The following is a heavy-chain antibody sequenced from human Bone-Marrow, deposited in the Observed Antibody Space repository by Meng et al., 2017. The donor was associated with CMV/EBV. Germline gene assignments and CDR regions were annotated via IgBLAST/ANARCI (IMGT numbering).Heavy chain of an antibody. V-gene: IGHV4-34*01. CDR1: GGSFSGYY. CDR3: ARGRGVDFWSGYPPLLSYYYYGMDV. CDR2: INHSGST. J-gene: IGHJ6*02. Sequence: SETLSLTCAVYGGSFSGYYWSWIRQPPGKGLEWIGEINHSGSTNYNPSLKSRVTISVDTSKTQFALKLSSVTAADTAVYYCARGRGVDFWSGYPPLLSYYYYGMDVWGQGTTVTVSS. D-gene: IGHD3-3*01.